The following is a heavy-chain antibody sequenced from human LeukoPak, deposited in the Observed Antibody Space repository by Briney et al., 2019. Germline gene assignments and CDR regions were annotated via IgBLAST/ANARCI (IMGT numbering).Heavy chain of an antibody. D-gene: IGHD4-11*01. CDR1: GFTFGDYA. J-gene: IGHJ4*02. CDR2: IRSKAYGGTT. CDR3: TRVGFDYSNYGFDY. V-gene: IGHV3-49*03. Sequence: GGSLRLSCTASGFTFGDYAMSWFRQAPGKGLEWVGFIRSKAYGGTTEYAASVKGRFTISRDDSKSIAYLQMNSLKTEDTAVYYCTRVGFDYSNYGFDYWGQGTLSPSPQ.